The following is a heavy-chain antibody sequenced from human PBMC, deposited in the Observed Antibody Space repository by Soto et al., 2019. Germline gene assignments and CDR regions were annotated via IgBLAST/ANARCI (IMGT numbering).Heavy chain of an antibody. Sequence: EVQLVESGGGLVQPGRSLRLSCSASGFTFDNCPMHWVRQAPGKGLEWVSGISWDSTTVGYADSVKGRFTISRDDAKNSLYLQMNSLRREDTALYYCVQGRYPTMATPLDHWGQGTLVTVSS. CDR2: ISWDSTTV. D-gene: IGHD1-1*01. CDR3: VQGRYPTMATPLDH. CDR1: GFTFDNCP. V-gene: IGHV3-9*01. J-gene: IGHJ5*02.